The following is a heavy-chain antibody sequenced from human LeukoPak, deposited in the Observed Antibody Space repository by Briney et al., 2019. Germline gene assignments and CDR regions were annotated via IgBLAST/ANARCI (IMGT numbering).Heavy chain of an antibody. CDR3: AKDLTTVTTGDY. Sequence: GGSLRLSCAASGFTFSNFAMSWVRQAPGKGLEWVSSISGSGGSTYSADPGKGRFTISRDNAKNPLYLHMNSLRAEYTCVYYCAKDLTTVTTGDYWGQGTLVTVSS. CDR1: GFTFSNFA. J-gene: IGHJ4*02. V-gene: IGHV3-23*01. CDR2: ISGSGGST. D-gene: IGHD4-17*01.